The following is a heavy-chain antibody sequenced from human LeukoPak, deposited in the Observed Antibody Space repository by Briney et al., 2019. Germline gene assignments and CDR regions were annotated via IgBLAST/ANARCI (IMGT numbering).Heavy chain of an antibody. J-gene: IGHJ3*01. CDR1: GYTFTGYY. D-gene: IGHD1-26*01. V-gene: IGHV1-46*04. Sequence: ASVKVSCKASGYTFTGYYMHWVRQAPGQGLEWLGIINPGGDSTNYAQKLQGRVTMTRDTSTSTVYMELSSLRSEDTAVYYCARGSGSYHDAFDFWGQGTMVTVSS. CDR3: ARGSGSYHDAFDF. CDR2: INPGGDST.